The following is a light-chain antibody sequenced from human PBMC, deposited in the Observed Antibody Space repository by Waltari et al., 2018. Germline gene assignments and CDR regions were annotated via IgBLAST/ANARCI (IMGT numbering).Light chain of an antibody. V-gene: IGKV1-39*01. Sequence: DIQMTQSPSSLSASVGDRVTITCRASQSISSYLNWYQQKPGKAPKLLIYAASYLQSGGPSRFSGSGSGTDFTLTISSLQPEDFATYYCQQSYITPPWTFGQGTKVDIK. J-gene: IGKJ1*01. CDR1: QSISSY. CDR3: QQSYITPPWT. CDR2: AAS.